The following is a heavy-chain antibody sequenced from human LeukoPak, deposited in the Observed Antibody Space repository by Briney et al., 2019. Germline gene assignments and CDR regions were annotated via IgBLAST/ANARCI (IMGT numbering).Heavy chain of an antibody. Sequence: SETLPLTCAVYGGSFSVYYWSWIRQPPGKGLEWIGEINHSGSTNYNPSLKSRVTISVDTSKNQFSLKLSSVTAADTAVYYCATGYCSGGSCYFGYWGQGTLVTVSS. CDR2: INHSGST. J-gene: IGHJ4*02. D-gene: IGHD2-15*01. V-gene: IGHV4-34*01. CDR1: GGSFSVYY. CDR3: ATGYCSGGSCYFGY.